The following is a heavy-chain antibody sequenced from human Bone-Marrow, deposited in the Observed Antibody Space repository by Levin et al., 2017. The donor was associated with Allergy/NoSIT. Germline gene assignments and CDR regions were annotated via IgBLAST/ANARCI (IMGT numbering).Heavy chain of an antibody. CDR1: GYTLTELS. V-gene: IGHV1-24*01. D-gene: IGHD3-3*01. J-gene: IGHJ5*02. CDR2: FDREDGET. CDR3: ATRLWSGYYFVGWFDP. Sequence: ASVKVSCKVSGYTLTELSMHWVRQAPGEGLEWMGGFDREDGETIYAQKFQDRLMMTEDRSTHTAYMELSSLRSEDTAVYYCATRLWSGYYFVGWFDPWGQGTLVTVSS.